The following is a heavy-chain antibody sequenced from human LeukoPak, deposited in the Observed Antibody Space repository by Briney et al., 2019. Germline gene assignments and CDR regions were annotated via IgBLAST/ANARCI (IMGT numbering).Heavy chain of an antibody. CDR1: GGSISSGDYY. Sequence: SETLSLTCTVSGGSISSGDYYWSWIRQPPGKGLEWIGEINHSGSTNYNPSLKSRVTISVDTSKNQFSLKLSSVTAADTAVYYCARGSYQNGNPQYYDFWSGYFGTFDYWGQGTLVTVSS. CDR3: ARGSYQNGNPQYYDFWSGYFGTFDY. D-gene: IGHD3-3*01. J-gene: IGHJ4*02. CDR2: INHSGST. V-gene: IGHV4-39*07.